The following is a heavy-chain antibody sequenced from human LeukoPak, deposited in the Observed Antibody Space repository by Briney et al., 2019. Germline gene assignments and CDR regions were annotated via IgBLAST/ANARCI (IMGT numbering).Heavy chain of an antibody. D-gene: IGHD3-3*01. CDR1: GFTFSDYS. Sequence: PGGSLRLSCVASGFTFSDYSMNWVRQAPGKGLEWVSSISYSGEYIYYADSVKGRFTISRDNAKNSLYLQMNSLRTEDTAVYYCARGFHGYDFWSGYYLLFHPLGANYYYGMDVWGQGTTVTVSS. J-gene: IGHJ6*02. CDR3: ARGFHGYDFWSGYYLLFHPLGANYYYGMDV. CDR2: ISYSGEYI. V-gene: IGHV3-21*01.